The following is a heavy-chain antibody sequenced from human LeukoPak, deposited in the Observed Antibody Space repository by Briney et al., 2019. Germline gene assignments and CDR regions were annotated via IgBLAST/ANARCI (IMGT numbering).Heavy chain of an antibody. V-gene: IGHV7-4-1*02. D-gene: IGHD6-13*01. CDR3: ARGRIADDY. J-gene: IGHJ4*02. Sequence: PSLKVSGKAFENPSLAYLMNGWRQPPGKGLEWMGWINTNTGNPTYAQGFTGRFVFSLDTSVSTAYLQISSLKAEDTAVYYCARGRIADDYWGQGTLVTVSS. CDR1: ENPSLAYL. CDR2: INTNTGNP.